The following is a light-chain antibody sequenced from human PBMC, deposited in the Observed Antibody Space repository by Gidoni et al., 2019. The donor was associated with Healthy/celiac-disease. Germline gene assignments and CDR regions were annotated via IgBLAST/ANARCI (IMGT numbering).Light chain of an antibody. CDR1: QSVLYSSNNKNY. J-gene: IGKJ1*01. CDR3: QQYYSTPT. V-gene: IGKV4-1*01. Sequence: DIVMSQAPDSLGVSMGERATINCKSSQSVLYSSNNKNYLAWYQQKPGLPPKLLIYWASTRESGFPARFSGRGSGTDFTLTISSLPAEAVAVYFCQQYYSTPTFGQGTKVELK. CDR2: WAS.